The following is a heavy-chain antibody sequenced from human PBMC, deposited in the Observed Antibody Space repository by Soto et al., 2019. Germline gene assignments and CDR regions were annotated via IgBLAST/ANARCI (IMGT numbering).Heavy chain of an antibody. Sequence: QVQLQESGPGLVKPSQTLSLTCTVSGGSISSGDYYWSWIRQPPGKGLEWIGYIYYSGSTYYNPSLKRRVTISVDTSKNQVSLKLSSVTAADTAVYYCARADTARGRTIDYWGQGNLVPVSS. D-gene: IGHD5-18*01. CDR2: IYYSGST. CDR1: GGSISSGDYY. V-gene: IGHV4-30-4*01. J-gene: IGHJ4*02. CDR3: ARADTARGRTIDY.